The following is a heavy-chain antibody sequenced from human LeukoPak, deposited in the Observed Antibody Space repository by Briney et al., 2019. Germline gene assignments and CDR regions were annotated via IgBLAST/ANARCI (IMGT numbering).Heavy chain of an antibody. J-gene: IGHJ4*02. D-gene: IGHD6-6*01. Sequence: GSLRLSCAASGFTFSSYSMNWVRQAPGKGLEWVSSISSSSSYIYYADSVKGRFTISRDNAKNSLYLQMNSLRAEDTAVYYCAILYTEYSSSSTYSCDYWGQGTLVPVSS. CDR2: ISSSSSYI. V-gene: IGHV3-21*01. CDR3: AILYTEYSSSSTYSCDY. CDR1: GFTFSSYS.